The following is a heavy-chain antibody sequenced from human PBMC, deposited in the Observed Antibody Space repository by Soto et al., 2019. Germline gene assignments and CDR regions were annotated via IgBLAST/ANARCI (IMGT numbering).Heavy chain of an antibody. CDR1: GFTFSSYG. J-gene: IGHJ6*02. D-gene: IGHD2-2*02. Sequence: QVQLVESGGGVVQPGRSLRLSCAASGFTFSSYGMHWVRQAPGKGLEWVAVISYDGSNKYYADSVKGRFTISRDNSKNTLYLQMNSLRAEDTAVYYCAKDSRYCSSTSCYRGYGMDVWGQGTTVTVSS. CDR2: ISYDGSNK. CDR3: AKDSRYCSSTSCYRGYGMDV. V-gene: IGHV3-30*18.